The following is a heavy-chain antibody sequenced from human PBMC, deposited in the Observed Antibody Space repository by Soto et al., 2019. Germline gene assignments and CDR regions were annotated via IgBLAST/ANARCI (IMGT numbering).Heavy chain of an antibody. V-gene: IGHV1-69*02. CDR2: IIPILGIA. Sequence: QVQLVQSGAEVKKPGSSVKVSCKASGGTFSSYTISWVRQAPGQGLEWMGRIIPILGIANYAQKFQGRVTITADKSTSTAYMERSSLRSEDTAVYYCARGSGEWLPLWWGQGTLVTVSS. J-gene: IGHJ4*02. CDR3: ARGSGEWLPLW. CDR1: GGTFSSYT. D-gene: IGHD5-12*01.